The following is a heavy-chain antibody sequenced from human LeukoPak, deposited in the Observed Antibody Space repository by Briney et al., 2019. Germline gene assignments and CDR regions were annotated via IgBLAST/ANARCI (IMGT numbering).Heavy chain of an antibody. Sequence: SGTLSLTCTVSGGSISSGDYSWSWIRQPPGKGLEWIGYIYYSGSTLYNPSLKSRVTISADTSKKQFSLKLISVTAADTAVYYCARAKSQRGYTYGPHTFFDYWGQGTLVTVSS. D-gene: IGHD5-18*01. CDR2: IYYSGST. CDR1: GGSISSGDYS. CDR3: ARAKSQRGYTYGPHTFFDY. J-gene: IGHJ4*02. V-gene: IGHV4-30-4*01.